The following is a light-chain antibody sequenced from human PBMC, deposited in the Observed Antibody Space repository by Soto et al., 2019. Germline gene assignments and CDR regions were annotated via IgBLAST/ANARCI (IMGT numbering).Light chain of an antibody. J-gene: IGKJ1*01. CDR1: EDIGRY. Sequence: DIQVAQSPSSLSASVGDRVTITCRASEDIGRYLNWYQQRPGKAPNLLIYTASRLHIGVPSRFTGSRSGTNFTLSISGLQPEDFATYYCQQSVLSPWTFGQGTRVE. CDR2: TAS. V-gene: IGKV1-39*01. CDR3: QQSVLSPWT.